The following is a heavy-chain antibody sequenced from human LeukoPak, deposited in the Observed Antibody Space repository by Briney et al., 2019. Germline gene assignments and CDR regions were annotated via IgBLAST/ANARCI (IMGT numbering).Heavy chain of an antibody. CDR2: IYYSGST. CDR3: ASAPGREYYYYMDV. J-gene: IGHJ6*03. Sequence: SETLSLTCTVSGGSISSGGYYWSWIRQHPGKGLEWIGYIYYSGSTYYNPSLKSRVTISVDTSKNQFSLRLSSVTAADTAVYYCASAPGREYYYYMDVWGKGTTVTVSS. D-gene: IGHD3-10*01. CDR1: GGSISSGGYY. V-gene: IGHV4-31*03.